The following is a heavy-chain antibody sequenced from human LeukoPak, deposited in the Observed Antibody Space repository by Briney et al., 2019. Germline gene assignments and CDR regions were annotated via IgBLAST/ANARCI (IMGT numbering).Heavy chain of an antibody. CDR3: ARAGRIVVVTAPRRGAFDI. V-gene: IGHV4-30-4*01. CDR1: GGSISSGDYY. CDR2: IYYSGST. J-gene: IGHJ3*02. D-gene: IGHD2-21*02. Sequence: PPETLSLTCTVSGGSISSGDYYWSWIRQPPGKGLEWIGYIYYSGSTYYNPSLKSRVTISVDTPKNQFSLKLSSVTAADTAVYYCARAGRIVVVTAPRRGAFDIWGQGTMVTVSS.